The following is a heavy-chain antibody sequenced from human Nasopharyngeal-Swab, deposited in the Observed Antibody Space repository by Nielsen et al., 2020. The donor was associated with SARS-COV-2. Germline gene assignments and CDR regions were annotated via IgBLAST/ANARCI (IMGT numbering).Heavy chain of an antibody. CDR1: GGSISGYY. D-gene: IGHD6-13*01. Sequence: SETLSLTCAVYGGSISGYYWSWIRQPPGKGLEWIGEISHYGSTNYNPSLKSRVTISVDTSKNQFSLKLSSVTAADTAVYYCARGRSSSWYHYYFDYRGQGTLVTVSS. V-gene: IGHV4-34*01. CDR2: ISHYGST. CDR3: ARGRSSSWYHYYFDY. J-gene: IGHJ4*02.